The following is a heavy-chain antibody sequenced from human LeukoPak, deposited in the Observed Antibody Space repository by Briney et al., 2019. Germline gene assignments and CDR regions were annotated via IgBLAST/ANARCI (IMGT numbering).Heavy chain of an antibody. CDR1: GFTFSSYW. Sequence: PGGSLRLSCAASGFTFSSYWMHWVRQAPGKGLVWVSRINSGGSSTSYADSVKGRFTISRDNSKNTLYLQMNSLRAEDTAVYYCAKGGPVNNYDILTGLDYWGQGTLVTVSS. CDR2: INSGGSST. CDR3: AKGGPVNNYDILTGLDY. J-gene: IGHJ4*02. V-gene: IGHV3-74*01. D-gene: IGHD3-9*01.